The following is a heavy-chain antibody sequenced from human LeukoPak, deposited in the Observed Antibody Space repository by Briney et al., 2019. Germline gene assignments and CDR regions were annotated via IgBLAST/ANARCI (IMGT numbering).Heavy chain of an antibody. J-gene: IGHJ4*02. CDR1: GFTVSSNY. CDR3: ARDYSSCPDY. CDR2: IKQDGSEK. Sequence: GGSLRLSCAASGFTVSSNYMSWVRQAPGKGLEWVANIKQDGSEKYYVDSVKGRFTISRDNAKNSLYLQMNSLRAEDTAVYYCARDYSSCPDYWGQGTLVTVSS. D-gene: IGHD6-13*01. V-gene: IGHV3-7*01.